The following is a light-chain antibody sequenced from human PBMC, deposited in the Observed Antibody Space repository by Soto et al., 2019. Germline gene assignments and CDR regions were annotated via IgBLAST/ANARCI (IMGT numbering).Light chain of an antibody. CDR2: DAS. V-gene: IGKV1-8*01. J-gene: IGKJ5*01. Sequence: AIRMTQSPSSFSASTGDRVTITCRASQGISSYLAWYQKKPGKDPKLLIYDASSLESGVPSRFSGIGSGTEFNLTISRLQTDDFATYYCQQLNSYPITFGQGTRLEIK. CDR3: QQLNSYPIT. CDR1: QGISSY.